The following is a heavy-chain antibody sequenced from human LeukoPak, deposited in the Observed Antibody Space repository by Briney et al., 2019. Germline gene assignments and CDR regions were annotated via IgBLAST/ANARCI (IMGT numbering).Heavy chain of an antibody. CDR1: GFTFSSYE. J-gene: IGHJ4*02. Sequence: PGGSLRLSCAASGFTFSSYEMNWVRQAPGKGLEWVSYISSSGSTIYYADSVKGRFTISRDNAKNSLYLQMNSLRAEDTAVYYCAKGSSRITMIVDCHYWGQGTLVTVSS. CDR3: AKGSSRITMIVDCHY. CDR2: ISSSGSTI. V-gene: IGHV3-48*03. D-gene: IGHD3-22*01.